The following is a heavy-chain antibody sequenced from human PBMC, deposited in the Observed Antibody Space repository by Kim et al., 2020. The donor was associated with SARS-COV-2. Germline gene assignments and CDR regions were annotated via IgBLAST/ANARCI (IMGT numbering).Heavy chain of an antibody. J-gene: IGHJ5*02. CDR3: ARGLKMVRGVNYNWFDP. Sequence: VKGRFTISRDNSKNTLYLQMNSLRAEDTAVYYCARGLKMVRGVNYNWFDPWGQGTLVTVSS. V-gene: IGHV3-30*01. D-gene: IGHD3-10*01.